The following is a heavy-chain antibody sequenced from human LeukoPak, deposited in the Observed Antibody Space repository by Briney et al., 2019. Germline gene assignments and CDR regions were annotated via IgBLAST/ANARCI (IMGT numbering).Heavy chain of an antibody. J-gene: IGHJ3*02. CDR1: GFTFSGSE. CDR3: ARDLWVATIFPGAFDI. V-gene: IGHV3-48*03. Sequence: PGGSLRLSCVASGFTFSGSEMNWVRQAPGKGLEWISYIDTRGNTIVYADSVKGRFTISRDNAKNSLYLQMDSLRAEDTAVYYCARDLWVATIFPGAFDIWGQGTMVTVSS. CDR2: IDTRGNTI. D-gene: IGHD5-24*01.